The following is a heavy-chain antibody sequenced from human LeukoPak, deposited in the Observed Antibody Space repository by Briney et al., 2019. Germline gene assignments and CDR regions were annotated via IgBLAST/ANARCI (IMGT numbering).Heavy chain of an antibody. CDR3: ARVGSSGWYVHPTLAY. D-gene: IGHD6-19*01. Sequence: GASVKVSCMASDCTFICYYIHWVRQAPGRGLEWMSWINPSNGDTNYAQKFQGRVTMDRDTSISTAYMELTRLISDDTAVYYCARVGSSGWYVHPTLAYWGQGTLVTVSS. V-gene: IGHV1-2*02. CDR2: INPSNGDT. CDR1: DCTFICYY. J-gene: IGHJ4*02.